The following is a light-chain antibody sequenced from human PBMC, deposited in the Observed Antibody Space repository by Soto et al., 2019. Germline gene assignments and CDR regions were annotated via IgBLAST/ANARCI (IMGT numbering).Light chain of an antibody. V-gene: IGLV2-14*01. CDR2: EVS. J-gene: IGLJ1*01. CDR3: SDTTTSALAV. Sequence: QSALTQPASVSGSPGQSITISCTGGISDVGGYSYVSWYQQHPGKAPKLIIFEVSIRPSGVSNRFSGSKSGNAASLTISGLQAEDEADYYCSDTTTSALAVFGTGTKVTV. CDR1: ISDVGGYSY.